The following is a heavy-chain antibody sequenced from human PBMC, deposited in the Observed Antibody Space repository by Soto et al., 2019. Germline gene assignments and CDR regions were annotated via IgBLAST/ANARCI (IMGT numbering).Heavy chain of an antibody. Sequence: GGSLRLSCAASGFTFSSYAMSWVRQAPGKGLEWVSAISGSGGSTYYADSVKGRFTISRDNSKNTLYLQMNSLRAEDTAVYYCAKDPQFAYCGGDCPPPRRYRGWGQGTLVTVSS. CDR3: AKDPQFAYCGGDCPPPRRYRG. J-gene: IGHJ4*02. CDR1: GFTFSSYA. D-gene: IGHD2-21*02. V-gene: IGHV3-23*01. CDR2: ISGSGGST.